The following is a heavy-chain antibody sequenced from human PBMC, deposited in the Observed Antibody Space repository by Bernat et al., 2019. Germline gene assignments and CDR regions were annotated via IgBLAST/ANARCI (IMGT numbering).Heavy chain of an antibody. CDR1: GFTFGDYA. V-gene: IGHV3-49*04. J-gene: IGHJ6*02. D-gene: IGHD1-26*01. CDR3: TRDPSPPSLGEWELLRSLYYYYGMDV. Sequence: EVQLVESGGGLVQPGRSLRLSCTASGFTFGDYAMSWVRQAPGKGLEWVGFIRSKAYGGTTEYAASVKGRFTISRDDSKSIAYLQMNSLKTEDTAVYYCTRDPSPPSLGEWELLRSLYYYYGMDVWGQGTTVTVSS. CDR2: IRSKAYGGTT.